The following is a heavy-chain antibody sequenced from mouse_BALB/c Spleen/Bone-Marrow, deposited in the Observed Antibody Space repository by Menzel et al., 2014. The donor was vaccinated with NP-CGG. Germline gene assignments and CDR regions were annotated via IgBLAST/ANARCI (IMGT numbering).Heavy chain of an antibody. CDR1: GFTFSSYS. J-gene: IGHJ4*01. CDR2: ISNGGGST. D-gene: IGHD3-1*01. CDR3: ARQLGLRVDY. V-gene: IGHV5-12-2*01. Sequence: EVMLVESGGGLVQPGGSLKLSCAASGFTFSSYSMSWVRQTPEKRLEWVAYISNGGGSTYYPDTVKGRFTISRDNAKNTLYLQMSSLKSEDTAMYYCARQLGLRVDYWGQGSSLTVSS.